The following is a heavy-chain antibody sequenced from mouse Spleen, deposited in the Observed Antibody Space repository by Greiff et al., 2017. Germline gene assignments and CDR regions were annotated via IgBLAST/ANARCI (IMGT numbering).Heavy chain of an antibody. V-gene: IGHV1-52*01. D-gene: IGHD1-1*01. CDR2: IDPSDSET. J-gene: IGHJ2*01. CDR1: GYTFTSYW. CDR3: AREENYYGSRGYFDY. Sequence: QVQLKQPGAELVRPGSSVKLSCKASGYTFTSYWMHWVKQRPIQGLEWIGNIDPSDSETHYNQKFKDKATLTVDKSSSTAYMQLSSLTSEDSAVYYCAREENYYGSRGYFDYWGQGTTLTVSS.